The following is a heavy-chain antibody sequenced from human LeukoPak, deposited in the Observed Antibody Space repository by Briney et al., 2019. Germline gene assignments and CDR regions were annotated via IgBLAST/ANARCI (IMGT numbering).Heavy chain of an antibody. J-gene: IGHJ4*02. V-gene: IGHV3-7*03. CDR1: GFPFNAYW. D-gene: IGHD6-13*01. CDR2: IRQDGDTK. CDR3: ARSLPYGTTWYGRSDF. Sequence: GGSLRLSCAASGFPFNAYWMTWVRQAPGKGLEWVANIRQDGDTKYYVDSVKGRFTISRDNAMNSLYLQINSLTAEDTAIYYCARSLPYGTTWYGRSDFWGQGTLVTVSS.